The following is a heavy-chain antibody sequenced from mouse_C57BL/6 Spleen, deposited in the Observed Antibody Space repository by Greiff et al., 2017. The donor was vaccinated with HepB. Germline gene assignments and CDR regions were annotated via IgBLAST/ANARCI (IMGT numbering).Heavy chain of an antibody. V-gene: IGHV1-61*01. CDR3: ARSGDGYLYWYSDV. D-gene: IGHD2-3*01. CDR2: IYPSDSET. CDR1: GYTFTSYW. J-gene: IGHJ1*03. Sequence: VKLQQPGAELVRPGSSVKLSCKASGYTFTSYWMDWVKQRPGQGLEWIGNIYPSDSETHYNQKFKDKATLTVDKSSSTAYMQLSSLTSEDSAVYYCARSGDGYLYWYSDVWGTGTTVTVSS.